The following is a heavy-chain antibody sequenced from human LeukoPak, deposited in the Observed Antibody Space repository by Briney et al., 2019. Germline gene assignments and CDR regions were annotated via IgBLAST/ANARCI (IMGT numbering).Heavy chain of an antibody. CDR2: ISPYNGNT. CDR1: GYTFTGYY. CDR3: ARGPHEKSGYPDD. Sequence: ASVKVSCKASGYTFTGYYMHWVRQAPGQGLEWMGWISPYNGNTNSAQKFQGRVTLTTDTSTSTAYMELRSLRSDDTAVYYCARGPHEKSGYPDDWGQGTLVTVSS. J-gene: IGHJ4*02. D-gene: IGHD3-22*01. V-gene: IGHV1-18*04.